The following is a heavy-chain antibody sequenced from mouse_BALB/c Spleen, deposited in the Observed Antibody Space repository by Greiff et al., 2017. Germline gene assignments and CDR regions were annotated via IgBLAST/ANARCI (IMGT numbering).Heavy chain of an antibody. CDR1: GFNIKDTY. V-gene: IGHV14-3*02. Sequence: EVQLQQSGAELVKPGASVKLSCTASGFNIKDTYMHWVKQRPEQGLEWIGRIDPANGNTKYDPKFQGKATITADTSSNTAYLQLSSLTSEDTAVYYCAATMIRYYYAMDYWGQGTSVTVSS. J-gene: IGHJ4*01. CDR3: AATMIRYYYAMDY. D-gene: IGHD2-4*01. CDR2: IDPANGNT.